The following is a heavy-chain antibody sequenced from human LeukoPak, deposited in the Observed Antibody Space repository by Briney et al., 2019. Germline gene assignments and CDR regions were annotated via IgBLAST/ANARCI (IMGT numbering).Heavy chain of an antibody. J-gene: IGHJ4*02. V-gene: IGHV1-18*01. Sequence: ASVKVSCKDSGYSFIHSGLSWVRQAPGQGLEWMGWLNPYNGDTNFAQNLQGRVTMTRDKSTNTAYMELRSLRSDDTAVYYCARPTGTTAGYYFDYWGQGTLVAVSS. CDR1: GYSFIHSG. CDR2: LNPYNGDT. D-gene: IGHD1/OR15-1a*01. CDR3: ARPTGTTAGYYFDY.